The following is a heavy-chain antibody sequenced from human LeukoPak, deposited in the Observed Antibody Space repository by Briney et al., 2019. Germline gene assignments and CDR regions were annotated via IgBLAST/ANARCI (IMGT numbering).Heavy chain of an antibody. J-gene: IGHJ6*03. CDR3: AATGGDIYFYYMDV. D-gene: IGHD3-16*01. Sequence: SVKVSCKASGDTFSRYAISWVRQAPGQGLEWMGGIIPVLSTANYAQKFQDRVTITADESTSTTYMELSSLRSEDTAVYYCAATGGDIYFYYMDVWGKGTTVTISS. V-gene: IGHV1-69*13. CDR2: IIPVLSTA. CDR1: GDTFSRYA.